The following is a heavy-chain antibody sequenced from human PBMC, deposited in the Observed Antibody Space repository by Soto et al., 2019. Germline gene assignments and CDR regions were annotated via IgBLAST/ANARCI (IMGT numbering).Heavy chain of an antibody. V-gene: IGHV1-69*12. CDR3: ARGLVIVVVITPRDYYYYGMDV. CDR1: GGTFSSYA. J-gene: IGHJ6*02. D-gene: IGHD3-22*01. Sequence: QVQLVQSGAEVKKPGSSVKVSCKASGGTFSSYAISWVRQAPGQGLEWMGGIIPIFGTANYAQKFQGRVTITADESTSXXYXEXXSLRSEDTAVYYCARGLVIVVVITPRDYYYYGMDVWGQGTTVTVSS. CDR2: IIPIFGTA.